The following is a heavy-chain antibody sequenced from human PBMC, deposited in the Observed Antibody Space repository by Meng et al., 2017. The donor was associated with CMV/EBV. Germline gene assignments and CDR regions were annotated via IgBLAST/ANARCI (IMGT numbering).Heavy chain of an antibody. CDR1: GYTFNTFG. CDR3: ARDASFYYDSTGYHSAY. J-gene: IGHJ4*02. Sequence: QVQLVQSGPEGKKPGASVKVYCKASGYTFNTFGISWVRQAPGQGLEWMGWISGYNGVTNYAPKMQGKVTMTTDPSTSTAYLELRSLRSDDTAVYFCARDASFYYDSTGYHSAYWGQGTLVTVSS. D-gene: IGHD3-22*01. V-gene: IGHV1-18*01. CDR2: ISGYNGVT.